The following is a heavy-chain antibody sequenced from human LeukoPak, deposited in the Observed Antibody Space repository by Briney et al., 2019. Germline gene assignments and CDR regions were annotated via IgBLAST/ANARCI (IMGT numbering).Heavy chain of an antibody. D-gene: IGHD3-22*01. J-gene: IGHJ3*02. CDR3: ARGRYYYDSSGYYLEAFDI. Sequence: GASVKVSCKASGYTFTSYYMHWVRQAPGQGLEWMGIINPSGGSTSYAQKFQGRVTMTRDTSTSTVYMELSSLRSEDTAVYYCARGRYYYDSSGYYLEAFDIWGQGTMVTVSS. CDR1: GYTFTSYY. CDR2: INPSGGST. V-gene: IGHV1-46*01.